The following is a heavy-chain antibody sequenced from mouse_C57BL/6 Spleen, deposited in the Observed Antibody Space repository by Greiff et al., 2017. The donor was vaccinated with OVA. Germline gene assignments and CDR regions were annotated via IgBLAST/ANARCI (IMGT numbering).Heavy chain of an antibody. CDR2: IYPGDGDT. CDR1: GYAFSSYW. V-gene: IGHV1-80*01. D-gene: IGHD1-1*01. Sequence: VQLQQSGAELVKPGASVKISCKASGYAFSSYWMNWVKQRPGKGLEWIGQIYPGDGDTNYNGKFKGKATLTADKSSSTAYMQLSSLTSEDSAVYFCARSYYYGSSRYYYAMDYWGQGTSVTASS. J-gene: IGHJ4*01. CDR3: ARSYYYGSSRYYYAMDY.